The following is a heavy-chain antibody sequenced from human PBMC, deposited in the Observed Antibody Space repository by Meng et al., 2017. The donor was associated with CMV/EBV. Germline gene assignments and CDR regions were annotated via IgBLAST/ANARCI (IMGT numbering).Heavy chain of an antibody. CDR1: GGTFSSYA. Sequence: SVKVSCKASGGTFSSYAISWVRQAPGQGLEWMGGIIPIFGTANYAQKFQGRVTITTDESTSTAYMELSSLRSEDTAVYYCARDQVPAAIQTEAAAPYGMDVWGQGTTVTVSS. J-gene: IGHJ6*02. CDR2: IIPIFGTA. D-gene: IGHD2-2*02. V-gene: IGHV1-69*05. CDR3: ARDQVPAAIQTEAAAPYGMDV.